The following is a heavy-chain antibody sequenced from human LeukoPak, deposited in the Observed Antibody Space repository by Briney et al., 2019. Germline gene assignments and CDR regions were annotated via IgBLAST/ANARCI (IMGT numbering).Heavy chain of an antibody. Sequence: GGSLRLSCAASGFTFSDYYMSWIRQAPGKGLEWVSYISSSGSTIYYADSVKGRFTISRDNAKNSLYLQMNSLRAEDTALYYCAKAVEMATAPFDYWGRGTLVTVSS. CDR2: ISSSGSTI. V-gene: IGHV3-11*01. CDR1: GFTFSDYY. J-gene: IGHJ4*02. CDR3: AKAVEMATAPFDY. D-gene: IGHD5-18*01.